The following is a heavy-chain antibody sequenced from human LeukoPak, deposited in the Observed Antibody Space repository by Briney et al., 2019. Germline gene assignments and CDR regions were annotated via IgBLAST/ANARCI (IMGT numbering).Heavy chain of an antibody. J-gene: IGHJ3*01. Sequence: PGGSLRLSCAASGFTFSSYAMHWVRQAPGKGLEWVAVISDDGDNYSYADSVKGRFTISRDNSRNTVYLQMNSLRAEDTGVYYCAKEAGLFDVWGQGAMVIVSS. CDR2: ISDDGDNY. V-gene: IGHV3-30-3*01. CDR3: AKEAGLFDV. CDR1: GFTFSSYA.